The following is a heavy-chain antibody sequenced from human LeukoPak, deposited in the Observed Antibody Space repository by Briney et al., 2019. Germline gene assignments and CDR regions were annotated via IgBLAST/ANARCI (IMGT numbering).Heavy chain of an antibody. CDR2: IYPGDSDT. J-gene: IGHJ4*02. CDR1: GYSLTSYW. D-gene: IGHD3-3*01. V-gene: IGHV5-51*01. Sequence: GESLKISCKGSGYSLTSYWIGWVRQMPGKGLEWMGIIYPGDSDTRYSPSFQGQVTISADKSISTAYLQWSSLKASDTAMYYCARSAEDDFWSGYYAVRTHFDYWGQGTLVTVSS. CDR3: ARSAEDDFWSGYYAVRTHFDY.